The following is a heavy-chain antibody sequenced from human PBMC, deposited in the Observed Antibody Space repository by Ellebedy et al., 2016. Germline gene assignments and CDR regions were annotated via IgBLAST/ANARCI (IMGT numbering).Heavy chain of an antibody. Sequence: GGSLRLXXAASGFTFSSYGMHWVRQAPGKGLEWVAVISYDGSNKYYADSVKGRFTISRDNSKNTLYLQMNSLRAEDTAVYYCARDGVGGQQQNHNYYYYGMDVWGQGTTVTVSS. CDR3: ARDGVGGQQQNHNYYYYGMDV. D-gene: IGHD6-13*01. CDR1: GFTFSSYG. CDR2: ISYDGSNK. J-gene: IGHJ6*02. V-gene: IGHV3-30*03.